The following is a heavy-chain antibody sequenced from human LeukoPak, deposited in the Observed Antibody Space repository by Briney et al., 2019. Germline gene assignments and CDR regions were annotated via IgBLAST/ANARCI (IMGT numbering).Heavy chain of an antibody. V-gene: IGHV7-4-1*02. Sequence: ASVKVSCKAFGCTFTTYAMNWVRQAPGQGLEWMGWINTNTGNPTYAQGFTGRFVFSLDTSVSTAYLQISSLKAEDTAVYYCARDDGAHYYDSSGYYGWFDPWGQGTLVTVSS. CDR1: GCTFTTYA. J-gene: IGHJ5*02. CDR3: ARDDGAHYYDSSGYYGWFDP. D-gene: IGHD3-22*01. CDR2: INTNTGNP.